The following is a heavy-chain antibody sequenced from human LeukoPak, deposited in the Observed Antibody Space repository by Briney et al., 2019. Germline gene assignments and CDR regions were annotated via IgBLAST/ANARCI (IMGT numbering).Heavy chain of an antibody. Sequence: GGSLRLSCAAPGFTFSSYWMSWGRQAPGKGVEWVANIKQDGSEKYYVDSVKGRFTISRDNAKNSLYLQMNSLRAEDTAVYYCEVGDPFYYYGMDVWGQGTTVTVSS. D-gene: IGHD3-10*01. V-gene: IGHV3-7*01. J-gene: IGHJ6*02. CDR2: IKQDGSEK. CDR3: EVGDPFYYYGMDV. CDR1: GFTFSSYW.